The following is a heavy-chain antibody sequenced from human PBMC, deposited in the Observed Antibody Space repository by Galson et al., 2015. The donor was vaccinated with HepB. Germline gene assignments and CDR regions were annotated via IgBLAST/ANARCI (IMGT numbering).Heavy chain of an antibody. J-gene: IGHJ4*02. CDR2: TVPLLGIP. CDR3: ARDMVALPASDPYFDS. Sequence: SVKVSCKASGGTFNNFALSWVRQAPGLGLEWMGRTVPLLGIPTYAQKFQGRVTITADTATNTAYMEVNNLRSDDTAIYYCARDMVALPASDPYFDSWGQGTLITVSS. CDR1: GGTFNNFA. D-gene: IGHD2-2*01. V-gene: IGHV1-69*04.